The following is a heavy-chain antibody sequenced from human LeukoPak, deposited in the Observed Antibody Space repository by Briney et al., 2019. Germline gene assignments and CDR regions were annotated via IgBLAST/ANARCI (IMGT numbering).Heavy chain of an antibody. J-gene: IGHJ4*02. CDR2: IIPILGIA. Sequence: SVRASYTASGRTFSSYAISWMRQAPGQGLEWLGRIIPILGIANYAQKFQGRVTITADKSTSTAYMELSSLRSEDTAVYYCARFIAAAGHQQWLNDYWGQGTLVTVSS. CDR3: ARFIAAAGHQQWLNDY. CDR1: GRTFSSYA. D-gene: IGHD6-13*01. V-gene: IGHV1-69*04.